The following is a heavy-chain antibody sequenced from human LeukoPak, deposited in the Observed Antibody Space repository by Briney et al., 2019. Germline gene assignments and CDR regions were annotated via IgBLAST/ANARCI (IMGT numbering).Heavy chain of an antibody. D-gene: IGHD2-21*01. V-gene: IGHV4-34*01. CDR1: GGSFSGYY. Sequence: SETLSLTCVVYGGSFSGYYWRWIRQPPGKGLEWIGEIDQSGTNNYNPPVKSRVTISIDTSKKQFSLTLTSMTAADTAVYYCARVPHCYFEYGYFDTWGQGTRVTVSS. CDR2: IDQSGTN. J-gene: IGHJ4*02. CDR3: ARVPHCYFEYGYFDT.